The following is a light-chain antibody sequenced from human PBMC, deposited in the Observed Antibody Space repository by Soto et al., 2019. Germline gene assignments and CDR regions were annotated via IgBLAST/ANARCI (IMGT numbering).Light chain of an antibody. V-gene: IGLV2-14*01. CDR1: RSDVGGYNY. J-gene: IGLJ2*01. CDR2: DVS. CDR3: SSYTSSTFLV. Sequence: QSALTQPASVSGSPGQSITISCTGTRSDVGGYNYVSWYQQHPGKAPKLMIYDVSNRPSGVSNRFSGSKSGNTASLTISGLQAEDEADYYCSSYTSSTFLVFGGGTKLTVL.